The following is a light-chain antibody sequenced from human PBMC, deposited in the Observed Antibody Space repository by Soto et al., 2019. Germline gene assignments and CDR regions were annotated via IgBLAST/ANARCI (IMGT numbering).Light chain of an antibody. Sequence: QSVLTQPASVSGSPGQSITTSCTGTSSDVGGYNYVSWYQQHPGKAPKLMIYDVSNRPSGVSNRFSGSKSGNTASLTISGLQAEDEADYYCSSYTSSSTPRVVFGGGTKLTVL. CDR2: DVS. J-gene: IGLJ2*01. CDR1: SSDVGGYNY. CDR3: SSYTSSSTPRVV. V-gene: IGLV2-14*01.